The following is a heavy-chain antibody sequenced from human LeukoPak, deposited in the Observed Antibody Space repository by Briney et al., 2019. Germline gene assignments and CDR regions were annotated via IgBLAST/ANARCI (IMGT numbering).Heavy chain of an antibody. CDR2: ISAYNGNT. Sequence: ASVKVSCKASGYTFTSYGISWVRQAPGQGLEWMGWISAYNGNTNYAQKLQGRVTMTTDTSTSTAYMELRSLRSDDTAVYYCARGHIVATIPYYFDYWGQGTLVTVSS. D-gene: IGHD5-12*01. CDR1: GYTFTSYG. J-gene: IGHJ4*02. CDR3: ARGHIVATIPYYFDY. V-gene: IGHV1-18*01.